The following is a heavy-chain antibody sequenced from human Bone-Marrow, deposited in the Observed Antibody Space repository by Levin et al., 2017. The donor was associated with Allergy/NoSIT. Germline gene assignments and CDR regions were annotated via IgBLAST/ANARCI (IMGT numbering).Heavy chain of an antibody. Sequence: GGSLRLSCAGSGFIFSQYWMTWVRQAPGKGLEWVANIKPGGTVKFYVDSVKGRFTISKDNDKNLLYLQMNSLRVEDTAVYYCARADYGSAWNSWGQGTLVTVSS. CDR1: GFIFSQYW. V-gene: IGHV3-7*04. J-gene: IGHJ4*02. CDR3: ARADYGSAWNS. D-gene: IGHD6-19*01. CDR2: IKPGGTVK.